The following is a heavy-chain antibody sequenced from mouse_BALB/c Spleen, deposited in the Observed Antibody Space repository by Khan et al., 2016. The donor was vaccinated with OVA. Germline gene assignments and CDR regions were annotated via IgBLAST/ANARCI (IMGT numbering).Heavy chain of an antibody. CDR2: IYPGNGYT. CDR3: TTAYYRYYFDY. V-gene: IGHV1S134*01. Sequence: EVQLQESGAELGRPGSSVKLSCKTSGSTFTSYGIKWVKQRPGQGLEWIGYIYPGNGYTEYNERCQGKAILTSDTSSSTAYMQLRSLTSEDSAIYFCTTAYYRYYFDYWGQGTTLTVSS. D-gene: IGHD2-14*01. CDR1: GSTFTSYG. J-gene: IGHJ2*01.